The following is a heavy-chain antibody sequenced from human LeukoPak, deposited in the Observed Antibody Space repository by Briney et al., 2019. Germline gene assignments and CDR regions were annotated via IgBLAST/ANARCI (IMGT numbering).Heavy chain of an antibody. V-gene: IGHV3-30*04. Sequence: GGSLRLSCAASGFTFSSYAMHWVRQAPGKGLEWVAVISYDGSNEYYADSVKGRFTISRDNSKNTLYLQMNSLRAEDTAVYYCARGGGMVRGVNAFDIWGQGTMVTVSS. CDR1: GFTFSSYA. D-gene: IGHD3-10*01. CDR3: ARGGGMVRGVNAFDI. J-gene: IGHJ3*02. CDR2: ISYDGSNE.